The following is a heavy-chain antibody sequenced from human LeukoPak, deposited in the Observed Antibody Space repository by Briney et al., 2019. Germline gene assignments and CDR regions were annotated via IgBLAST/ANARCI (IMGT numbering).Heavy chain of an antibody. CDR2: IFHRGGT. J-gene: IGHJ4*02. Sequence: SETLSLTCTVSNDSISSGAYYWNWIRQPPGKGLEWIGYIFHRGGTSYNPSLKSRILFSVDTSQNQFSLKLNSVTAADTAVYYCVREILYCSGGSCYRGPFDNWGQGTLVTVS. D-gene: IGHD2-15*01. CDR3: VREILYCSGGSCYRGPFDN. V-gene: IGHV4-30-4*01. CDR1: NDSISSGAYY.